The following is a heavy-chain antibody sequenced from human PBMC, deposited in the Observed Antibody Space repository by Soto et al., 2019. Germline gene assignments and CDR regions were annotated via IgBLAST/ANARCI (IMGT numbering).Heavy chain of an antibody. CDR2: IKQDGREK. D-gene: IGHD4-17*01. CDR3: AREKYGENYSHYRMDL. J-gene: IGHJ6*02. V-gene: IGHV3-7*05. Sequence: EVQLVESGGGLVQPGGSLRLSCGASGFTFTNYWMSWVRRAPGKGLEWVVNIKQDGREKYYVDSVTGRFTISRDNAKDSLYLQMNGLSVEDTAVYYCAREKYGENYSHYRMDLWGQGTTVTVSS. CDR1: GFTFTNYW.